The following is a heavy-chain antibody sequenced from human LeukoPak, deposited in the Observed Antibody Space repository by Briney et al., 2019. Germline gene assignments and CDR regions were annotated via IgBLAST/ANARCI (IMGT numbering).Heavy chain of an antibody. Sequence: SETLSFTCTVSGYSISNGYYWGWIRQPPGKGLEWIGSMYHTGSTFYNPSLKSRVTMSVDTSKNQFSLKLSSVTAADTAVYYCASSDYDFWSGYKGVYWGQGTLVTVSS. CDR3: ASSDYDFWSGYKGVY. D-gene: IGHD3-3*01. CDR2: MYHTGST. J-gene: IGHJ4*02. V-gene: IGHV4-38-2*02. CDR1: GYSISNGYY.